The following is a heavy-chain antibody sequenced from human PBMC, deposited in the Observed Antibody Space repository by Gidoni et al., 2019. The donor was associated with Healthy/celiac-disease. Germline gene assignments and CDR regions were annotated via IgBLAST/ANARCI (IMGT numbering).Heavy chain of an antibody. Sequence: EVQLVESGGGLVQPGRSLRLSCAASGLTLDAYAMHWVRQAPGKGLEWVSGISWNSGSIGYADSVKGRFTISRDNAKNSLYLQMNSLRAEDTALYYCAKDTTSRYSYGPTAYFDYWGQGTLVTVSS. CDR1: GLTLDAYA. J-gene: IGHJ4*02. D-gene: IGHD5-18*01. CDR2: ISWNSGSI. V-gene: IGHV3-9*01. CDR3: AKDTTSRYSYGPTAYFDY.